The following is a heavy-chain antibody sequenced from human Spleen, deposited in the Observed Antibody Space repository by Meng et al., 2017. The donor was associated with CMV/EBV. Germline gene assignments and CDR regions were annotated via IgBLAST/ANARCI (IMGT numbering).Heavy chain of an antibody. CDR1: GFTFSSYS. CDR3: AKGPRYSYGLTPEYYYYGMDV. D-gene: IGHD5-18*01. J-gene: IGHJ6*02. CDR2: IRYDGSNK. V-gene: IGHV3-30*02. Sequence: GESLKISCAASGFTFSSYSMNWVRQAPGKGLEWVAFIRYDGSNKYYADSVKGRFTISRDNSKNTLYLQMNSLRAEDTAVYYCAKGPRYSYGLTPEYYYYGMDVWGQGTTVTVSS.